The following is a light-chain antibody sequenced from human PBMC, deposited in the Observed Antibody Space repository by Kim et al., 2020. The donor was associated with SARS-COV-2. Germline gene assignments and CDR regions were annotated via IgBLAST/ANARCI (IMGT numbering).Light chain of an antibody. CDR2: DAS. V-gene: IGKV1-5*01. Sequence: DTVIITCRASQSISTWLAWDQQKPGKAPKLLIYDASSLESGVPLRFSGSGSGTEFTLSISGLQPDDFATYYCQQYRSYWTFGQGTKVDIK. CDR3: QQYRSYWT. J-gene: IGKJ1*01. CDR1: QSISTW.